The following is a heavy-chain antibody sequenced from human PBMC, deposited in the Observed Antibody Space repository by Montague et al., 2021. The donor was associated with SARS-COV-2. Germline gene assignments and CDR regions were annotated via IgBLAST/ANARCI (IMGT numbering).Heavy chain of an antibody. CDR1: GFTFSRYS. CDR3: ARAVCGSYNVACDCMDV. V-gene: IGHV3-21*01. J-gene: IGHJ6*02. D-gene: IGHD1-14*01. CDR2: ISSSSGYI. Sequence: SLRLSCAASGFTFSRYSMSWVRQAPGKGLEWVSSISSSSGYIYYXASVKGRFTISRDNAKNSLFLQMNSLRAEDTVVYYCARAVCGSYNVACDCMDVWGQGTTVTVSS.